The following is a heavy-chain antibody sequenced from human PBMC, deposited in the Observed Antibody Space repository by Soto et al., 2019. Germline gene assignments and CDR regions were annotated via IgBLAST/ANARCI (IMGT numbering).Heavy chain of an antibody. D-gene: IGHD5-12*01. CDR2: IIVGSGNT. CDR3: AREGMATMVNDY. CDR1: GYTFTSYG. V-gene: IGHV1-58*02. Sequence: ASVKVSCKASGYTFTSYGISWVRQARGQRLEWIGWIIVGSGNTNYAQKFQERVTITRDMSTSTAYMELSSLRSEDTAVYYCAREGMATMVNDYWGQGTLVTVSS. J-gene: IGHJ4*02.